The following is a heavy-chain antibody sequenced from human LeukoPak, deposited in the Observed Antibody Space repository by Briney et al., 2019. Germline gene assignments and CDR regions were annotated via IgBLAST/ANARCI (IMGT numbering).Heavy chain of an antibody. V-gene: IGHV1-18*01. D-gene: IGHD2-21*01. CDR1: GYTFTSYG. Sequence: ASVKVSCKASGYTFTSYGISWVRQAPGQGLEWMGWISAYNGNTNYAQKLQGRVTMTTDTSTSTAYMELRSLRSDDTAVYYCASSREAYWAGNYYYYGMDVWGQGTTVTVSS. J-gene: IGHJ6*02. CDR3: ASSREAYWAGNYYYYGMDV. CDR2: ISAYNGNT.